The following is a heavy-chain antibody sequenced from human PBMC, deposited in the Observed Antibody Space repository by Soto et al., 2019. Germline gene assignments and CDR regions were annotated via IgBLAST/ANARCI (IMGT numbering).Heavy chain of an antibody. J-gene: IGHJ4*02. D-gene: IGHD3-22*01. CDR1: GGSFSGYY. CDR3: GRDPGSSDYASVK. Sequence: SETLSLTCAVYGGSFSGYYWSWIRQPPGKGLEWIGEINHSGSTNYNPSLKSRVTTSVDTSKNHFFLQLSSLTAADPAVYYCGRDPGSSDYASVKGGPGILVTVSS. CDR2: INHSGST. V-gene: IGHV4-34*01.